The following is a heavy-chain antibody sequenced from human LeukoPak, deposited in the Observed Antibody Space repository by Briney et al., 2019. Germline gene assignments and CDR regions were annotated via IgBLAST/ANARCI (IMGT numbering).Heavy chain of an antibody. CDR2: ISSSSSYI. D-gene: IGHD2-15*01. V-gene: IGHV3-21*01. CDR3: ARERVVAATLFDY. CDR1: GFTFSSYS. J-gene: IGHJ4*02. Sequence: PGGSLRLSCAASGFTFSSYSMNWVRQAPGKGLEWVSSISSSSSYIYYADSVKGRFTISRDNAKNSLYLQMNSLGAEDTAVYYCARERVVAATLFDYWGQGTLVTVSS.